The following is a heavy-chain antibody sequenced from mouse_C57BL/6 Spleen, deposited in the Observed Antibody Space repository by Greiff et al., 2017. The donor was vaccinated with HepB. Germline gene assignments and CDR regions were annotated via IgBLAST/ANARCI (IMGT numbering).Heavy chain of an antibody. Sequence: QVQLQQSGAELVRPGASVKLSCKASGYTFTDYYINWVKQRPGQGLEWIARIYPGSGNTYYNEKFKGKATLTAEKSSSTAYMQLSSLTSEDSAVYFCAREGLLGFFAYWGQGTLVTVSA. J-gene: IGHJ3*01. CDR1: GYTFTDYY. CDR3: AREGLLGFFAY. D-gene: IGHD2-3*01. CDR2: IYPGSGNT. V-gene: IGHV1-76*01.